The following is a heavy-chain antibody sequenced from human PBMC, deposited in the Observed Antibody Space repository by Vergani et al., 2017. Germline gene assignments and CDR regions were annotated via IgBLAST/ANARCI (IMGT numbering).Heavy chain of an antibody. J-gene: IGHJ6*03. Sequence: QVQLVQSGAEVKKPGSSLKVSCKASGGTFSSYAISWVRQAPGQGLEWMGGIIPIFGTANYAQKFQGRVTITADESTSTAYMELSSLRSEDTAVYYCATNYCSXTSCADYYYYYIDVWGKGTTVTVSS. CDR3: ATNYCSXTSCADYYYYYIDV. CDR1: GGTFSSYA. CDR2: IIPIFGTA. V-gene: IGHV1-69*01. D-gene: IGHD2-2*01.